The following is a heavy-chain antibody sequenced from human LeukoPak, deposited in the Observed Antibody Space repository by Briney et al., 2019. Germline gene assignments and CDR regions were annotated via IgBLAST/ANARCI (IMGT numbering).Heavy chain of an antibody. CDR1: GGSISSYY. CDR3: ARGCDYDILTGYSHGAFDI. Sequence: SETLSLTCTVSGGSISSYYWSWIRQPPGKGLEWIGYIYYSGSTNYNPSLKSRVTISVDTSKNQFSLKLSSVTAADTAVYYCARGCDYDILTGYSHGAFDIWGQGTMVTVSS. CDR2: IYYSGST. D-gene: IGHD3-9*01. V-gene: IGHV4-59*01. J-gene: IGHJ3*02.